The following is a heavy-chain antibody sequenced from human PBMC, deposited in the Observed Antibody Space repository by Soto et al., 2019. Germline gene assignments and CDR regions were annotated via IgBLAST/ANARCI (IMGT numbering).Heavy chain of an antibody. V-gene: IGHV1-69*13. CDR1: GGTFSSYA. J-gene: IGHJ3*02. Sequence: SVKVSCKASGGTFSSYAINWVRQAPGQGLEWMGGIIPIFGTANYAQKFQGRVTITADESTSTAYMELSSLRSEDTAVYYCAREGVSLPINIVVVPAAILGDAFDIWGQGTMVTVSS. CDR2: IIPIFGTA. CDR3: AREGVSLPINIVVVPAAILGDAFDI. D-gene: IGHD2-2*02.